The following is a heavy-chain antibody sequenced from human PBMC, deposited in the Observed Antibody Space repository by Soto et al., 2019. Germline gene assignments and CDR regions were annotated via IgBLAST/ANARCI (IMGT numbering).Heavy chain of an antibody. J-gene: IGHJ4*02. CDR2: IYWDDGK. CDR1: GFSLSTSGVG. V-gene: IGHV2-5*02. Sequence: QITLKESGPTLVKPTQTLTLTCTFSGFSLSTSGVGVGWIRQPPGKALEWLALIYWDDGKFYSPSLKNRLTITKDTSKSQVVLTMTNMDPVDTGTYYCADTNYHGSGMGYYLDHCGQGTLVTVSS. CDR3: ADTNYHGSGMGYYLDH. D-gene: IGHD3-10*01.